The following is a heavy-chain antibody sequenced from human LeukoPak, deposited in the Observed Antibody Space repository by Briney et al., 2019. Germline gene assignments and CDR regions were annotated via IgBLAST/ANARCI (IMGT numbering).Heavy chain of an antibody. CDR3: ARGDYYYYMDV. Sequence: SETLSLTRTVSGGSISSYYWSWIRQPPGKGLEWIGYVYYSGSTNYNPSLKSRVTISVDTSKNQFPLKLSSVTAADTAVYYCARGDYYYYMDVWGKGTTVTVSS. V-gene: IGHV4-59*01. CDR2: VYYSGST. J-gene: IGHJ6*03. CDR1: GGSISSYY.